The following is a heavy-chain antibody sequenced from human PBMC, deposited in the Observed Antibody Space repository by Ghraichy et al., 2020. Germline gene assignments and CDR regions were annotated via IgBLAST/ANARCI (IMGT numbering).Heavy chain of an antibody. CDR3: ARGGIVDTAIFGY. D-gene: IGHD5-18*01. Sequence: SVKVSCKASGGTFSSYAISWVRQAPGQGLEWMGRIIPILGIANYAQKFQGRVTITADKSTSTAYMELSSLRSEDTAVYYCARGGIVDTAIFGYWGQGTLVTVSS. CDR2: IIPILGIA. J-gene: IGHJ4*02. V-gene: IGHV1-69*04. CDR1: GGTFSSYA.